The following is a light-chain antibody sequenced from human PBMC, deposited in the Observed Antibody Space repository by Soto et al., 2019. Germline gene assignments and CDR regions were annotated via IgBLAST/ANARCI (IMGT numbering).Light chain of an antibody. Sequence: QAVVTQPPSVSGAPGQRVTISCAGSSSNIGAGHGIQWYQHLPGTAPKVLIYGDNNRLSGVPDRFSGSKSGTAASLAITGLQAADEADYYCLSYATSRSGWVFGGGTKLTVL. CDR3: LSYATSRSGWV. J-gene: IGLJ3*02. CDR1: SSNIGAGHG. V-gene: IGLV1-40*01. CDR2: GDN.